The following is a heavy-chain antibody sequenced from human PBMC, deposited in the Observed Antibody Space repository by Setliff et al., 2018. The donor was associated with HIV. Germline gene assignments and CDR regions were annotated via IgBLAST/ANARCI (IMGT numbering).Heavy chain of an antibody. Sequence: SETLSLTCIVSGGSISSSSYYWGWIRQPPGKGLEWIGEINYSGGTNYIPSLKSRVTISVDTSKNQFSLKLSSVSAADTAVYYCARRPAGAVAGGYGMDVWGQGTTVTVSS. V-gene: IGHV4-39*01. CDR2: INYSGGT. D-gene: IGHD6-19*01. CDR3: ARRPAGAVAGGYGMDV. CDR1: GGSISSSSYY. J-gene: IGHJ6*02.